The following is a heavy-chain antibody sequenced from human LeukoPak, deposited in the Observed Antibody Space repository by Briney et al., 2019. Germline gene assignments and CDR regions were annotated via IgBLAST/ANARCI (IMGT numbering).Heavy chain of an antibody. CDR3: ARPFYCSSTSCYDAFDI. Sequence: PGGSLRLSCAASGFTFSTYAMHWVRQAPGKGLEWVAVISYDGSNKYYADSVKGRFTISRDNSKNTLYLQMNSLRTEDTAVYHCARPFYCSSTSCYDAFDIWGQGTMVTVSS. CDR2: ISYDGSNK. V-gene: IGHV3-30-3*01. D-gene: IGHD2-2*01. J-gene: IGHJ3*02. CDR1: GFTFSTYA.